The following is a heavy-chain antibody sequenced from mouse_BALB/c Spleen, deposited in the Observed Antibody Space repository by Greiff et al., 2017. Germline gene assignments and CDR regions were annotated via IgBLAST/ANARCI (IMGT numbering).Heavy chain of an antibody. Sequence: VQLQQSGPELVKPGASVKVSCKASGYSFTDYNMYWVKQSHGKSLEWIGYIDPYNGGTCYNQKFKGKATLTVDKSSSTAYMHLSSLTSEDSAVYYCARALAAVVAWFAYWGQGTLVTVSA. J-gene: IGHJ3*01. D-gene: IGHD1-1*01. V-gene: IGHV1S135*01. CDR1: GYSFTDYN. CDR2: IDPYNGGT. CDR3: ARALAAVVAWFAY.